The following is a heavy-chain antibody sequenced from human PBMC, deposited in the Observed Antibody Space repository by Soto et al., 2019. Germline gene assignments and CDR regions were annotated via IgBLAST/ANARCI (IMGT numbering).Heavy chain of an antibody. J-gene: IGHJ5*02. D-gene: IGHD6-13*01. Sequence: QVQLQESGPGLVKPSQTLSLTCTVSGGSISSGGYYWSWIRQHPGKGLEWIGYIYYSGSTYYNPSLKSRVTISVDTSKNQFSLKLSSVTAADTAVXYCARAKKGIAAAENWFDPWGQGTLVTVSS. CDR2: IYYSGST. V-gene: IGHV4-31*03. CDR3: ARAKKGIAAAENWFDP. CDR1: GGSISSGGYY.